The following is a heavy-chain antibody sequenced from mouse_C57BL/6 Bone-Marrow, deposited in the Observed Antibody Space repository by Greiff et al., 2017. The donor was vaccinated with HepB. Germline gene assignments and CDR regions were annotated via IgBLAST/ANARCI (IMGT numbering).Heavy chain of an antibody. Sequence: VQLQQSGAELVKPGASVKISCKASGYAFSSYWMNWVKQRPGKGLEWIGQIYPGDGDTNYNGKFKGKATLTADKSSSTAYMQLSSLTSEDSAVYFCAREGSTMVTTFAYWGQGTLVTVSA. D-gene: IGHD2-1*01. V-gene: IGHV1-80*01. CDR2: IYPGDGDT. CDR3: AREGSTMVTTFAY. CDR1: GYAFSSYW. J-gene: IGHJ3*01.